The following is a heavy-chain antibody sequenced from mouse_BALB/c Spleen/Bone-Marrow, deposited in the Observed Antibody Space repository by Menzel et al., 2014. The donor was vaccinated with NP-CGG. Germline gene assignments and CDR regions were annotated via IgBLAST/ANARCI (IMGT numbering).Heavy chain of an antibody. CDR2: ISSGSSTI. Sequence: EVHLVESGGGLVQPGGSRRLSCAASGFTFSSFGMHWVRQAPEKGLEWVAYISSGSSTIFYVDTVEGRFTISRDNPKNTLFLQMTSLRSEDTAMYYCTRGGNWDDFDVWGAGTTVTVSS. CDR3: TRGGNWDDFDV. CDR1: GFTFSSFG. J-gene: IGHJ1*01. V-gene: IGHV5-17*02. D-gene: IGHD4-1*01.